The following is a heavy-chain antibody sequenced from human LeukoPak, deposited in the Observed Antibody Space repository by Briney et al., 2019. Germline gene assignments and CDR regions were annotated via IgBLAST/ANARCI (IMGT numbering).Heavy chain of an antibody. D-gene: IGHD6-13*01. J-gene: IGHJ4*02. CDR1: GVSFSGYY. Sequence: SETLSLTCAVYGVSFSGYYWSWIRQPPGKGLEGIGEINHSGSTNYNHSLKSRVPISVDTYKTQFPLTLSSVTAADTAVYYCERDRSSSWHFDYWGQGTLVTVSS. V-gene: IGHV4-34*01. CDR3: ERDRSSSWHFDY. CDR2: INHSGST.